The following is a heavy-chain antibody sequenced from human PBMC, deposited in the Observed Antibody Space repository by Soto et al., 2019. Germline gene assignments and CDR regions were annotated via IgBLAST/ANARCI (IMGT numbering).Heavy chain of an antibody. Sequence: SETLSLTCTVSGGSISSYYWSWIRQPPGKGLEWIGYIYYSGSTNYNPSLKSRVTISVDTSKNQFSLKLSSVTAADTAVYYCARKYAGLPPSPLAHAFDIWGQGTMVTVSS. CDR3: ARKYAGLPPSPLAHAFDI. D-gene: IGHD2-8*01. J-gene: IGHJ3*02. V-gene: IGHV4-59*01. CDR2: IYYSGST. CDR1: GGSISSYY.